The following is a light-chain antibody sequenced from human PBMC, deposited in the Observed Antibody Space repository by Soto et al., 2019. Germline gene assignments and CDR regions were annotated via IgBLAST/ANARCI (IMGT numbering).Light chain of an antibody. CDR3: QQYHNWRT. V-gene: IGKV3-15*01. CDR1: QSVSSN. CDR2: GAS. Sequence: EIVMTQSPATLSVSPGERATLSCRASQSVSSNLAWYQQKPGQAPRLLIHGASTRAAGIPARFSGSGSGTEFTLTISSLQSEDFAVYYCQQYHNWRTFGQGTKVEIK. J-gene: IGKJ1*01.